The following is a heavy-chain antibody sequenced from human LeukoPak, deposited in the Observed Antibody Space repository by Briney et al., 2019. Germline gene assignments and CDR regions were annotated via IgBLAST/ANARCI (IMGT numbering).Heavy chain of an antibody. Sequence: SETLSLTCAVYGGSFNGYYWSWLRQPPGKGLEWIGEINHSGSTNYNPSLKSRVTISVDTSKNQFSLKLSFVTAADTAVSDSARGTHSSIAAAGWGYAVDICWGGRMVAVSS. V-gene: IGHV4-34*01. CDR2: INHSGST. D-gene: IGHD6-13*01. CDR3: ARGTHSSIAAAGWGYAVDI. J-gene: IGHJ3*02. CDR1: GGSFNGYY.